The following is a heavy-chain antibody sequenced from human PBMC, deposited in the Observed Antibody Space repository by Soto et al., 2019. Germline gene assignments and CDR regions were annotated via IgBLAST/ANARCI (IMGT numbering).Heavy chain of an antibody. V-gene: IGHV4-59*01. CDR1: GGSISSYY. D-gene: IGHD3-3*01. Sequence: SETLSLTCTVSGGSISSYYWSWIRQPPGKGLEWIGYIYYSGSTNYNPSLKSRVTISVDTSKNQFSLKLSSVTAADTAVYYCARVRLAIFGVVDIWGQGTMVTVSS. J-gene: IGHJ3*02. CDR2: IYYSGST. CDR3: ARVRLAIFGVVDI.